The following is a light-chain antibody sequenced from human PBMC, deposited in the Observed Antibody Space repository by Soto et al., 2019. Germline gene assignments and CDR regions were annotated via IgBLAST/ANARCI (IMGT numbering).Light chain of an antibody. J-gene: IGKJ4*01. V-gene: IGKV4-1*01. Sequence: DIVMTQSPDSLAVSLGERATINCKSSQSVLYSSNNKNYLAWYQQEPGQPPKLLIHWASTRESGVPDRFSGSGSETDFTLTISSLQAEDVAVYYCQNYYYTPLTFGGGTKVDIK. CDR3: QNYYYTPLT. CDR1: QSVLYSSNNKNY. CDR2: WAS.